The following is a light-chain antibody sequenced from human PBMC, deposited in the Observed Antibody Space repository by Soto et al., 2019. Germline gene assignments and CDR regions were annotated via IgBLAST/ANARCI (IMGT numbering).Light chain of an antibody. V-gene: IGLV2-14*01. J-gene: IGLJ2*01. CDR1: SSDIGAYKY. CDR3: CSYRSTSTLV. CDR2: EVS. Sequence: QSALTQPASVSGSPGQSVTISCTGTSSDIGAYKYVSWYQHHPGKSPRLMIYEVSNRPSGVSNRFSASKPGNTASLTISGLKAEDEADYYCCSYRSTSTLVLGGGTKLTVL.